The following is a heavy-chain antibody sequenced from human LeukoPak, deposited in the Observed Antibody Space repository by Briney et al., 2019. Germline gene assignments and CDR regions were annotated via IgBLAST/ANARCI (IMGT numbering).Heavy chain of an antibody. CDR3: AKDNLRRDGYKWGIGYFDY. J-gene: IGHJ4*02. CDR1: GFTFDDYA. Sequence: PGGSLRLSCAASGFTFDDYAMHWVRQAPGKGLEWVSLISGDGGSTYYADSVKGRFTISRDNSKNSLYLQMNSLRTEDTALYYCAKDNLRRDGYKWGIGYFDYWGQGTLVTVSS. CDR2: ISGDGGST. V-gene: IGHV3-43*02. D-gene: IGHD5-24*01.